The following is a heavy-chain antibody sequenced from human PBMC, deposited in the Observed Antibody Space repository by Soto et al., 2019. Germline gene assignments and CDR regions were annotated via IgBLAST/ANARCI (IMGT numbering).Heavy chain of an antibody. D-gene: IGHD2-15*01. CDR2: INHSGST. J-gene: IGHJ3*02. CDR3: ARGLRGNIVVVVAATATEVFDI. V-gene: IGHV4-34*01. CDR1: GGSFSGYY. Sequence: SETLSLTCAVYGGSFSGYYWSWIRQPPGKGLEWIGEINHSGSTNYNPSLKSRVTISVDTSKNQFSLKLSSVTAADTAVYYCARGLRGNIVVVVAATATEVFDIWGQGQWSPSPQ.